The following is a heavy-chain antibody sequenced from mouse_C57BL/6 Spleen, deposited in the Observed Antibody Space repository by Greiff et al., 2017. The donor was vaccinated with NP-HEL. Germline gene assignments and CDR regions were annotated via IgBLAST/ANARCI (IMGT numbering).Heavy chain of an antibody. J-gene: IGHJ1*03. CDR1: GFSFNTYA. Sequence: DVQLQESGGGLVQPKGSLKLSCAASGFSFNTYAMNWVRQAPGKGLEWVARIRSKSNNYATYYADSVKDRFTISRDDSESMLYLQMNNLKTEDTAMYYCVRHWDSLYWYFDVWGTGTTVTVSS. V-gene: IGHV10-1*01. CDR2: IRSKSNNYAT. CDR3: VRHWDSLYWYFDV. D-gene: IGHD4-1*01.